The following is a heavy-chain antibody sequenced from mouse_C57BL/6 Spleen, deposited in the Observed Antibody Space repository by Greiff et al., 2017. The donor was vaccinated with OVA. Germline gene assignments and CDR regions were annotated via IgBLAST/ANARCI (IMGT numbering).Heavy chain of an antibody. CDR3: ARSGADGYWFAY. Sequence: VQLQESGPELVKPGASVKISCKASGYAFSSSWMNWVKQRPGKGLEWIGRIYPGDGDTNYTGKFKGKATLTVDTSSSTAYMQLSSLTSEDSAVYYCARSGADGYWFAYWGQGTLVTVSA. CDR1: GYAFSSSW. V-gene: IGHV1-82*01. D-gene: IGHD2-3*01. CDR2: IYPGDGDT. J-gene: IGHJ3*01.